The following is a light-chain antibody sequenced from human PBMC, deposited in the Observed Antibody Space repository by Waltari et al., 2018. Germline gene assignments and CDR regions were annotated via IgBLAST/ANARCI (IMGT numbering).Light chain of an antibody. V-gene: IGKV4-1*01. J-gene: IGKJ4*01. CDR3: QQYYGGLPVT. CDR2: WGS. CDR1: QSLLYTSNNKNY. Sequence: DIVMTQSPDSLAVSLGERATINCKSSQSLLYTSNNKNYLAWYQQKPGQPPKVLIYWGSTRQAGVPDRFSGSGSGTDFTLTISSLQAADVAVYDCQQYYGGLPVTFGGGTKVEIK.